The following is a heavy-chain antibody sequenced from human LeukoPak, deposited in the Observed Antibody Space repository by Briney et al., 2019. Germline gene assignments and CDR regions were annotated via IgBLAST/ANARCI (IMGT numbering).Heavy chain of an antibody. CDR2: IRQDGSEK. D-gene: IGHD4-17*01. CDR3: ASISYGDYEH. J-gene: IGHJ4*02. Sequence: GSLRLSCVASGFTFGSYWMNWVRQAPGKGLEWVANIRQDGSEKKYVDSVKGRFTISRDNAKSALYLQMNSLRAEDTAVYYCASISYGDYEHWGQGTLVTVSS. CDR1: GFTFGSYW. V-gene: IGHV3-7*05.